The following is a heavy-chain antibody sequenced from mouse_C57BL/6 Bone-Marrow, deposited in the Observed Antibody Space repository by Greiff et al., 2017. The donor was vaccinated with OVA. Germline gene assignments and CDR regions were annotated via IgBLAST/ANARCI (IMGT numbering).Heavy chain of an antibody. Sequence: QVQLQQSGAELVRPGASVTLSCKASGYTFTDYEMHWVKQTPVHGLEWIGAIDPETGGTAYNQKFKGKAILTADKSSSTAYMELRSLTSEDSAVYYCTRVGYSNYAYYAMDYWGQGTSVTVSS. D-gene: IGHD2-5*01. J-gene: IGHJ4*01. V-gene: IGHV1-15*01. CDR2: IDPETGGT. CDR1: GYTFTDYE. CDR3: TRVGYSNYAYYAMDY.